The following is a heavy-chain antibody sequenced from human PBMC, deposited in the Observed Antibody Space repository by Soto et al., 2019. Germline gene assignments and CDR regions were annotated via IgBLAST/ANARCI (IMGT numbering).Heavy chain of an antibody. CDR3: SGPGGFDC. CDR1: GFTFSSYW. CDR2: INSDGSST. V-gene: IGHV3-74*01. Sequence: EVQLVESGGGLVQPGGSLRLSCAASGFTFSSYWMHWVRQAPGKGLVWVSSINSDGSSTSYADSVKGRFTISRDNAKNTLYLQMNSLRAEDTAVYYTSGPGGFDCWGQGTLVTVSS. J-gene: IGHJ4*02. D-gene: IGHD6-19*01.